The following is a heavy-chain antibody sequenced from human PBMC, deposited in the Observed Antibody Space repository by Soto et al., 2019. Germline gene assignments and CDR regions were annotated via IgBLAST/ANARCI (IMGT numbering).Heavy chain of an antibody. Sequence: SETLSLTCTVSGGSISSYYWSWIRQPPGEGLEWIGYIYYSGSTNYNPSLKSRVTISVDTSKNQFSLKLSSVTAADTAVYYYARLLYGLGSWFDPWGQGTLVTVSA. CDR2: IYYSGST. CDR1: GGSISSYY. J-gene: IGHJ5*02. CDR3: ARLLYGLGSWFDP. V-gene: IGHV4-59*08. D-gene: IGHD3-10*01.